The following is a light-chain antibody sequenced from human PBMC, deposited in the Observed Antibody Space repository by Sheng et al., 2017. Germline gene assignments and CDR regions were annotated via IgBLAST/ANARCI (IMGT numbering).Light chain of an antibody. Sequence: EVVLTQSPATLSLSPGERATLSCRASQSVRSFLAWYQQKPGQAPRLLIYDVSNRATGIPDRFSGSGSGTDFTLTISRLEPEDFAVYYCQQYGSSPWTFGQGTKLEIK. J-gene: IGKJ2*01. CDR1: QSVRSF. CDR3: QQYGSSPWT. CDR2: DVS. V-gene: IGKV3-20*01.